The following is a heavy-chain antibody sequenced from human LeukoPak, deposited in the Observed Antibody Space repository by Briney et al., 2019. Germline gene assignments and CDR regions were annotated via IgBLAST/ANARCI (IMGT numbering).Heavy chain of an antibody. CDR1: GGSISSSSYY. Sequence: SETLSLTCTVSGGSISSSSYYWGWIHQPPGKGLEWIGSIYYSGSTYYNPSLKSRFTISVDTSKNQFSLKLSSVTAADTAVYYCARQRIAVAGTRKVFDYWGQGTLVTVSS. CDR2: IYYSGST. V-gene: IGHV4-39*01. CDR3: ARQRIAVAGTRKVFDY. D-gene: IGHD6-19*01. J-gene: IGHJ4*02.